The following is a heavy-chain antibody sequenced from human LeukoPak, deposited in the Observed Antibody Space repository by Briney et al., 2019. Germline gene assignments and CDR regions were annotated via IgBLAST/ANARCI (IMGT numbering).Heavy chain of an antibody. Sequence: PGGSLRLSCAASGFTFSDYYMSWIRQAPGKGLEWVSYISSSGSTIYYADSVRGRFTISRDNAKSSLYLQMNTLRAEDTAVYFCSTATYSSGYHYFESWAREPWSPSPQ. J-gene: IGHJ4*02. CDR3: STATYSSGYHYFES. D-gene: IGHD5-18*01. CDR2: ISSSGSTI. CDR1: GFTFSDYY. V-gene: IGHV3-11*04.